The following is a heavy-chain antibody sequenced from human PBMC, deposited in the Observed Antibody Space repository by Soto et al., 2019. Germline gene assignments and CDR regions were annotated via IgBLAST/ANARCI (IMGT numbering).Heavy chain of an antibody. CDR3: ARGTYYYYMDV. Sequence: SETLSLTCTVSGGSISSYYWSWIRQPPGKGLEWIGYIYYSGSTNYNPSLKSRVTISVDTSKNQFSLKLSSVTAADTAVYYCARGTYYYYMDVWGKGTTVTVSS. J-gene: IGHJ6*03. CDR2: IYYSGST. V-gene: IGHV4-59*08. CDR1: GGSISSYY.